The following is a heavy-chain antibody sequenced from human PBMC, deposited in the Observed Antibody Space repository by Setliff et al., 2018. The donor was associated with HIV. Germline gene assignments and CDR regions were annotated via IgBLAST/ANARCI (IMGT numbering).Heavy chain of an antibody. CDR1: AYTFTTYA. V-gene: IGHV1-3*01. D-gene: IGHD1-26*01. J-gene: IGHJ6*02. CDR3: VREPHPLLSFRLPDYDTGLDV. Sequence: SVKVSCKASAYTFTTYAMHWVRQAPGQRLEWMGWINVGNGNTKYSKIFQGRHTMSRDTSASTVYMELNSLKSEDTALYYCVREPHPLLSFRLPDYDTGLDVWGQGTTVTVSS. CDR2: INVGNGNT.